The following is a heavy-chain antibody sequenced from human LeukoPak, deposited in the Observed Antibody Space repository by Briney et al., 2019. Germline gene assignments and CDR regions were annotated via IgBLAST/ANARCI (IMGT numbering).Heavy chain of an antibody. CDR3: ARADASNYVGYFDY. CDR2: IKQDGSEK. CDR1: GFTFSSYW. Sequence: GSLRLSCAASGFTFSSYWMSWVRQAPGKGLEWVANIKQDGSEKYYVDSVKGRFTISRDNAKNSLYLQMNSLRAEDTAVYYCARADASNYVGYFDYWGQGTLVTVSS. V-gene: IGHV3-7*01. J-gene: IGHJ4*02. D-gene: IGHD4-11*01.